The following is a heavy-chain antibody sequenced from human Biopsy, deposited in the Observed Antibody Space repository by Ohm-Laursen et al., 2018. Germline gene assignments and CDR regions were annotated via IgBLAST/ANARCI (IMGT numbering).Heavy chain of an antibody. D-gene: IGHD3-22*01. Sequence: GTLSLTCTVSGDYISSYYWSWIRQPPGKGLQWIGYVYYTGSTDYNHSLQSRVTISVDTSKNHFPLRLRSVTPADTAIYYCARDRGYYSDRTVPGYFDLWGRGTLVTVSS. V-gene: IGHV4-59*01. CDR3: ARDRGYYSDRTVPGYFDL. J-gene: IGHJ2*01. CDR1: GDYISSYY. CDR2: VYYTGST.